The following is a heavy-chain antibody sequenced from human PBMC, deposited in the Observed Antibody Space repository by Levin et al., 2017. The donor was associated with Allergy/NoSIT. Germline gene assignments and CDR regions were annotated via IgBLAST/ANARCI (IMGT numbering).Heavy chain of an antibody. CDR3: ARSKGSGNYFDS. CDR2: ISHTGSA. J-gene: IGHJ4*02. V-gene: IGHV4-59*01. CDR1: GGSITSYY. D-gene: IGHD3-10*01. Sequence: SQTLSLTCTLSGGSITSYYWNWIRQPPGKGLEWIGYISHTGSANYNPSLKSRVTISVDTSKIQFSLKVSSVSTADTAVYYCARSKGSGNYFDSWGQGTLATVSS.